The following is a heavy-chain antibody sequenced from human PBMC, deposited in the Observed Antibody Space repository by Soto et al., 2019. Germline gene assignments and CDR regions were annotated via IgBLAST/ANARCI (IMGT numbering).Heavy chain of an antibody. Sequence: PWGSLRLSCAASGFTFSSHSTNWVRQAPGKGLEWVSSISSSSSYIYYADSVKGRFTISRDNAKNSLYLQMNSLRAEDTAVYYCARDQSNWNYGPPPWFDPWGQGTLVTVSS. J-gene: IGHJ5*02. CDR1: GFTFSSHS. CDR2: ISSSSSYI. CDR3: ARDQSNWNYGPPPWFDP. V-gene: IGHV3-21*01. D-gene: IGHD1-7*01.